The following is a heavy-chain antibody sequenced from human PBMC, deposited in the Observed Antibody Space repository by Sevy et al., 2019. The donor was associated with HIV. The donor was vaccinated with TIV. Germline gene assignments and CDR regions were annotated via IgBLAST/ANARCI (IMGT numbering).Heavy chain of an antibody. CDR2: ISSSSSYI. V-gene: IGHV3-21*01. CDR3: ARDRPARYSYGRPKDAFDI. Sequence: GGSLRLSCAASGFTFSSYSMNWVRQAPGKGLEWVSSISSSSSYIYYADSVKGRFTISRDNAKNSLYLQMNSLRAEATAVYYCARDRPARYSYGRPKDAFDIWGQGTMVTVSS. CDR1: GFTFSSYS. J-gene: IGHJ3*02. D-gene: IGHD5-18*01.